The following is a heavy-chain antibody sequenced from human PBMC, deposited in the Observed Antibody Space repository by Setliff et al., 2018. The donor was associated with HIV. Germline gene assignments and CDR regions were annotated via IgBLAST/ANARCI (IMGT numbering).Heavy chain of an antibody. CDR3: ARVQSGNCSGGSCYSGVDY. CDR2: IYYSGST. D-gene: IGHD2-15*01. V-gene: IGHV4-31*03. Sequence: PSETLSLTCTVSGGSISSGGYYWSWIRQHPGKGLEWIGYIYYSGSTYCNPSLKSRITISVDTSKNQFSLKLSSVTAADTAVYYCARVQSGNCSGGSCYSGVDYWGQGTLVTVSS. J-gene: IGHJ4*02. CDR1: GGSISSGGYY.